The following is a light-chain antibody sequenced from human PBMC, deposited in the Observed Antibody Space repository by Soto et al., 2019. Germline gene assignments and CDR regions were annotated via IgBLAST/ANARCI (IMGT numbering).Light chain of an antibody. CDR3: QHRSNWPPT. J-gene: IGKJ1*01. Sequence: EIMLTQSPDTLSLSPGNRATLSCRASQSVSTYLAWYQQKPGQPPRLLIYDASNRATGIPARFSGSGCGTDFTLTISSLEPEDVAVYYCQHRSNWPPTFGQGTKVEIK. CDR2: DAS. CDR1: QSVSTY. V-gene: IGKV3-11*01.